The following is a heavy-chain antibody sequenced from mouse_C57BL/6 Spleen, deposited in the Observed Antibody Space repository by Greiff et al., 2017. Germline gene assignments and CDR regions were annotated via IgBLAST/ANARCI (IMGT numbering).Heavy chain of an antibody. Sequence: SGPELVKPGASVKISCKASGYAFSSSWMNWVKQRPGKGLEWIGRIYPGDGDTNYNGKFKGKATLTADKSSSTAYMQLSSLTSEDSAVYFCANYYGSTLDYWGQGTTLTVSS. D-gene: IGHD1-1*01. CDR3: ANYYGSTLDY. J-gene: IGHJ2*01. CDR1: GYAFSSSW. V-gene: IGHV1-82*01. CDR2: IYPGDGDT.